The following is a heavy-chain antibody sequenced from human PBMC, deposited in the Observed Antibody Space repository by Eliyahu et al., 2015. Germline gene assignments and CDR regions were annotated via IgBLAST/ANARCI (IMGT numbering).Heavy chain of an antibody. D-gene: IGHD4-17*01. Sequence: DVQLLXSGGGLVXPGGSLXPSCAASGFNFSXFGXSWVRQAPGKGLEWVSGLSTRGGSTYYGDSVKGRFIISRDNSKNILYLQMNSLRVEDSAVYYCAKALSRTTVTFYFDDWGQGTMVTVSS. CDR3: AKALSRTTVTFYFDD. CDR2: LSTRGGST. CDR1: GFNFSXFG. J-gene: IGHJ4*02. V-gene: IGHV3-23*01.